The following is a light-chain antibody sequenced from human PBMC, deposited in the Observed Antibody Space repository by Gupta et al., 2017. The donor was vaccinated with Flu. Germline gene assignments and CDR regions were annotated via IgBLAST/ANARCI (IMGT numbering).Light chain of an antibody. CDR2: LAS. V-gene: IGKV1-5*03. Sequence: DIQMTQSPSTLSASVGDRVIITCRASETLSTYLAWYQQRPGKVPKLLIYLASTLENGVPSRFSGSGSGTEFTLTINALQPDDFATYYCQQYIRFPYTFGQGTKLEV. CDR1: ETLSTY. J-gene: IGKJ2*01. CDR3: QQYIRFPYT.